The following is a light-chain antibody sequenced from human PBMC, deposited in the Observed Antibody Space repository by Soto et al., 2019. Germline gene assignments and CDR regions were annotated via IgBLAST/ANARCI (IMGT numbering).Light chain of an antibody. Sequence: SYELTEPPSVSVAPGNTATITCAGNNIGGKSVHWYQQKPGQAPILVIYYDSARPAGIPERFSGSNSGNAATLTISRVEAGDEAGYYCHVWDRNSDDQVFGGGTKVTVL. V-gene: IGLV3-21*04. CDR1: NIGGKS. J-gene: IGLJ2*01. CDR3: HVWDRNSDDQV. CDR2: YDS.